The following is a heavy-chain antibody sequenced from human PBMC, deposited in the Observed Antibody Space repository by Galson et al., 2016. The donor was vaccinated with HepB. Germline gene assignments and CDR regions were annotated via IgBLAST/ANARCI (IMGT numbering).Heavy chain of an antibody. Sequence: PALVKPTQTLTLTCSFSGFSLSTSGVGVGWIRQSPGKALEWLALIYWDDDKRYSPSLKSRLTITKDTSKNQVNLTLTDMDPVDTATYYCAHRGFPIVGVVIESSSYAFDVWGQGTWVIVSS. CDR2: IYWDDDK. V-gene: IGHV2-5*02. J-gene: IGHJ3*01. D-gene: IGHD3-3*01. CDR3: AHRGFPIVGVVIESSSYAFDV. CDR1: GFSLSTSGVG.